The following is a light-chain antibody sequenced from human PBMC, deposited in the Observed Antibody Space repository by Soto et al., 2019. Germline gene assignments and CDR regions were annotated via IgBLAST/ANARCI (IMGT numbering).Light chain of an antibody. Sequence: DIQMTQSPSSLSASVGDRVTITCRASQDISNYLAWYQQRPGKVPQLLIYAASTLQSGVPSRFSGSGSGTDFTLTISSLQPEDVATYYCQNCHSAAFTFGPGTKVGLK. CDR1: QDISNY. CDR3: QNCHSAAFT. CDR2: AAS. V-gene: IGKV1-27*01. J-gene: IGKJ3*01.